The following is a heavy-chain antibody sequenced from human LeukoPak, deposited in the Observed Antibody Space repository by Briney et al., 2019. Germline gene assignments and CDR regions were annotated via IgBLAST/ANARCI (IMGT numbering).Heavy chain of an antibody. J-gene: IGHJ4*02. Sequence: PGGSLRLSCAASGFTFSNAWMSWVRQAPGKGLKWVGRIKSKTDGGTTDYAAPVKGRFTISRDDSKNTLYLQMNSLKTEDTAVYYCTTVRRAVAGPIDYWGQGTLVTVSS. CDR3: TTVRRAVAGPIDY. CDR1: GFTFSNAW. D-gene: IGHD6-19*01. V-gene: IGHV3-15*01. CDR2: IKSKTDGGTT.